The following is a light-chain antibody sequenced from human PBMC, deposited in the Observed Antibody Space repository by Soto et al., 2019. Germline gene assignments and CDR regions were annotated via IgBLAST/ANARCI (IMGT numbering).Light chain of an antibody. J-gene: IGLJ1*01. CDR3: CLYVGGRTYL. CDR1: SNNVGSYA. CDR2: GN. V-gene: IGLV2-23*01. Sequence: QSVLTQEASVSGTVGQKVTLSCTGNSNNVGSYAVGWYQQISHGAPKTVMFGNSLPSGIPDRFSGSKSGTTASLTISGLQTEDEADYYCCLYVGGRTYLFGTGTKLTVL.